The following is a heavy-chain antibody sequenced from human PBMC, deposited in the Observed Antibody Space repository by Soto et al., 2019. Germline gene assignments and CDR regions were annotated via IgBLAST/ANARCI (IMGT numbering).Heavy chain of an antibody. CDR3: AGKYYYGSGQYYYYGMDV. D-gene: IGHD3-10*01. CDR2: IYYSGST. V-gene: IGHV4-59*05. CDR1: GGSISSYY. Sequence: PSETLSLTCTVSGGSISSYYWSWIRQPPGKGLEWIGSIYYSGSTYYNPSLKSRVTISVDTSKNQFSLKLSSVTAADTAVYYCAGKYYYGSGQYYYYGMDVWGQGTTVTVSS. J-gene: IGHJ6*02.